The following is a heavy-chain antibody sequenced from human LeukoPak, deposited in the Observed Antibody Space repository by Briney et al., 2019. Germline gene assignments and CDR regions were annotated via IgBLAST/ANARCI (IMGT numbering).Heavy chain of an antibody. J-gene: IGHJ4*02. CDR3: ARAETYSSGWYDPFFDY. Sequence: SETLSLTCTVSTYSISSGYYWGWIRRPPGKGLEWIGSIYHSGSSYYNPSLKSRVTISVDTSKNQFSLKLRSVTAADTAVYHCARAETYSSGWYDPFFDYWGQGTLVTV. V-gene: IGHV4-38-2*02. CDR1: TYSISSGYY. D-gene: IGHD6-19*01. CDR2: IYHSGSS.